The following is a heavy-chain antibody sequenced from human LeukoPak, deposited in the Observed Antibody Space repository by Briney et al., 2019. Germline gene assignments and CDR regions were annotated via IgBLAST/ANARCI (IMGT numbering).Heavy chain of an antibody. Sequence: GGSLRLSCAASGFTFSSYDMHWVRQATGKGLEWVSAIGTAGDPYYPGSVKGRFTISRENAKNSLYLRMNSLRAGDTAVYYCARSSSGYYFDYWGQGTLVTVSS. CDR2: IGTAGDP. V-gene: IGHV3-13*05. D-gene: IGHD6-19*01. CDR1: GFTFSSYD. CDR3: ARSSSGYYFDY. J-gene: IGHJ4*02.